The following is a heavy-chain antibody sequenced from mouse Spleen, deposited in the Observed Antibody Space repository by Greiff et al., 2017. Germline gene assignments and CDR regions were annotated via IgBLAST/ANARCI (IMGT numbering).Heavy chain of an antibody. J-gene: IGHJ4*01. CDR1: GYTFTSYW. Sequence: QVHVKQPGAELVMPGASVKLSCKASGYTFTSYWMHWVKQRPGQGLEWIGYINPSSGYTKYNQKFKDKATLTADKSSSTAYMQLSSLTYEDSAVYYCARSVVAGYYAMDYWGQGTSVTVSS. D-gene: IGHD1-1*01. V-gene: IGHV1-7*01. CDR3: ARSVVAGYYAMDY. CDR2: INPSSGYT.